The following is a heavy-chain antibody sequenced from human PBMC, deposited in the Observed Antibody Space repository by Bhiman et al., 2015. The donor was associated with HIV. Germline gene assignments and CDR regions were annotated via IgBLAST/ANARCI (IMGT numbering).Heavy chain of an antibody. CDR2: ISYDGNNK. CDR3: ARGFFYDSSGYYYYYGMDV. V-gene: IGHV3-30-3*01. J-gene: IGHJ6*02. Sequence: VQLVESGGGLVKPGGSLRLSCAASGFTFSTYTMNWVRQAPGKGLEWVTIISYDGNNKYYADSVKGRFTISRDNSKNTLYLQMNSLRAEDTAVYYCARGFFYDSSGYYYYYGMDVWGQGTTVTVSS. D-gene: IGHD3-22*01. CDR1: GFTFSTYT.